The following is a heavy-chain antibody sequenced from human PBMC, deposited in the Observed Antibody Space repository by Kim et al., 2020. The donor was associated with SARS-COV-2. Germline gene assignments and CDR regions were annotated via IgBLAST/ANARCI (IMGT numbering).Heavy chain of an antibody. CDR2: IDAVINTV. J-gene: IGHJ4*02. Sequence: ASVKVSCKTSGFTFSNYAVHWVRQAPGQRLEWMGWIDAVINTVKYSQKFQGRVTITRDTSATTAYMELSSLTSEDTTVYYCARAIRNLSMAGAGSLDYWGPGALVTAS. CDR1: GFTFSNYA. V-gene: IGHV1-3*01. D-gene: IGHD6-19*01. CDR3: ARAIRNLSMAGAGSLDY.